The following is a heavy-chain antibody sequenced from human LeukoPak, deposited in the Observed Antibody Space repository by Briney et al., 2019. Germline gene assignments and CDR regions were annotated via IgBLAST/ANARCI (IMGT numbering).Heavy chain of an antibody. Sequence: SETLSLTCAVYNGTFSGYYWSWIRQSPGQGLEWIGEINHSGGTNYNPSLKSRLTISVHTSKNQFSLKLSSVTAADTAVYYCASYSGTYSAFEIWGQGTLVTVSS. CDR3: ASYSGTYSAFEI. CDR1: NGTFSGYY. V-gene: IGHV4-34*01. CDR2: INHSGGT. J-gene: IGHJ3*02. D-gene: IGHD1-26*01.